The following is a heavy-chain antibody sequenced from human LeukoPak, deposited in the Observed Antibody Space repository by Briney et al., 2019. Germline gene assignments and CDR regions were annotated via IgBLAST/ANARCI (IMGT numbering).Heavy chain of an antibody. V-gene: IGHV3-30*18. Sequence: GGSLRLSCAASGFTFSSYGMHWVRQAPGKGLEWVAVISYDGSNKYYADSVKGRFTISRDNSKNTLYLQMNSLRAEDTAVYYCAKGGRRITMVRGVIAFDAFDIWGQGTMVTVSS. D-gene: IGHD3-10*01. CDR3: AKGGRRITMVRGVIAFDAFDI. J-gene: IGHJ3*02. CDR1: GFTFSSYG. CDR2: ISYDGSNK.